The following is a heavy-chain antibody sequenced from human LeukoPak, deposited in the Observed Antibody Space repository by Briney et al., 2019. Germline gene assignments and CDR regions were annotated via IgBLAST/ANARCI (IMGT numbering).Heavy chain of an antibody. V-gene: IGHV3-30*02. CDR2: IRYDGSNK. Sequence: GGSLRLSCAASGFTFSSYGMHWVRQAPGKGLEWVAFIRYDGSNKYYADSVKGRFTISRDNSKNTLYLQMNSLRAEDTAVYYCAKAYCSGGSCSRVIDYWGQGTLVTVSS. CDR1: GFTFSSYG. J-gene: IGHJ4*02. CDR3: AKAYCSGGSCSRVIDY. D-gene: IGHD2-15*01.